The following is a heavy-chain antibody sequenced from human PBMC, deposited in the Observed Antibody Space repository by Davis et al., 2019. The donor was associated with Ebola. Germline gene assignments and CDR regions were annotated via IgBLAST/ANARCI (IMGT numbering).Heavy chain of an antibody. V-gene: IGHV4-39*01. CDR2: IYYSGST. Sequence: SETLSLTCTVSGGSISSSSYYWGWIRQPPGKGLEWIGSIYYSGSTYYNPSLKSRVTISVYTSKNQFSLKLSSVTAADTAVYYCARAMPTYYYDSSGYFAIPGYFDYWGQGTLVTVSS. J-gene: IGHJ4*02. CDR3: ARAMPTYYYDSSGYFAIPGYFDY. D-gene: IGHD3-22*01. CDR1: GGSISSSSYY.